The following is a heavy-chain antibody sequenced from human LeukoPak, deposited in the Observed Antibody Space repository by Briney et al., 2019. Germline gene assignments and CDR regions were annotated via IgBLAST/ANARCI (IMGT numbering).Heavy chain of an antibody. CDR2: IYPGDSDT. V-gene: IGHV5-51*01. D-gene: IGHD3-3*01. J-gene: IGHJ4*02. CDR3: ARGNYDFWSGYFSY. Sequence: GESLKISCKGSGYSFANYWIGWVRQMPGKGLEWMGIIYPGDSDTRYSPSFQGQVTVSADKSISTAYLQWSSLRASDTAMYYCARGNYDFWSGYFSYWGQGTLVTVSS. CDR1: GYSFANYW.